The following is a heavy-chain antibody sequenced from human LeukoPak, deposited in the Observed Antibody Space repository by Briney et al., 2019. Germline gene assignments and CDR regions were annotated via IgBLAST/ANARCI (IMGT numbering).Heavy chain of an antibody. V-gene: IGHV3-53*01. J-gene: IGHJ5*02. CDR2: IYSGGST. Sequence: GGSLRLSCAASGFTVSSNYMSWVRQAPGKGLEWVSAIYSGGSTYYADSVKGRFTISRDNSKNTLYLQMNSLRAEDTAVYYCAKDLGVVPDWFDPWGQGTLVTVSS. D-gene: IGHD2-2*01. CDR3: AKDLGVVPDWFDP. CDR1: GFTVSSNY.